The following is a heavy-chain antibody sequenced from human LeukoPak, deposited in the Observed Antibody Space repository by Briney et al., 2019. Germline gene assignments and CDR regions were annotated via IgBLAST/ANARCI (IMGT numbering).Heavy chain of an antibody. D-gene: IGHD3-22*01. CDR3: AKGVVGGGRDYYSYFAS. Sequence: GRSLRLSCALSGFTFSRQDMNWGGRSPGKGRRCDSGISDHGTLAKYTNSRPARFTISRHNSRETLLLQRDSLRGEDTAVYYFAKGVVGGGRDYYSYFASWGEGTLVTVSS. V-gene: IGHV3-23*01. CDR1: GFTFSRQD. J-gene: IGHJ4*02. CDR2: ISDHGTLA.